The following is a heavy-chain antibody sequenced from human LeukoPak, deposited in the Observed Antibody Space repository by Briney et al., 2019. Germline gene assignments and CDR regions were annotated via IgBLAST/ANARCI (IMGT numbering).Heavy chain of an antibody. CDR2: IYHSGST. V-gene: IGHV4-30-2*01. J-gene: IGHJ5*02. CDR1: GGSISSGGYS. CDR3: ARETGFLEWQNWFAP. Sequence: PSETLSLTCAVSGGSISSGGYSWSWIRQPPGKGLEWIGYIYHSGSTYYNPCLKSRVTISVDRSKNQFSLKLSSVTAAETAVYYCARETGFLEWQNWFAPWGQGTLVTVSS. D-gene: IGHD3-3*01.